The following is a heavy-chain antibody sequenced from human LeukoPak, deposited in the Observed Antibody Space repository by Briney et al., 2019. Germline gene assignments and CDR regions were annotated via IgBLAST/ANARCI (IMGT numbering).Heavy chain of an antibody. D-gene: IGHD3-22*01. V-gene: IGHV1-2*02. CDR2: INPNSGGT. Sequence: ASVKVSCKASGYAFTGYYMHWVRQAPGQGLEWMGWINPNSGGTNYAQKFQGRVTMTRDTSISTAYMELSRLRSDDTAVYYCARDGAYDSSGYYYYYMDVWGKGTTVTVSS. J-gene: IGHJ6*03. CDR1: GYAFTGYY. CDR3: ARDGAYDSSGYYYYYMDV.